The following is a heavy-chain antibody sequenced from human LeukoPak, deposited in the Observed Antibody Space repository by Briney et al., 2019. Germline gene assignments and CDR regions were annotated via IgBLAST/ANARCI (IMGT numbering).Heavy chain of an antibody. J-gene: IGHJ4*02. CDR1: GGTFSSYA. V-gene: IGHV1-69*13. CDR3: ARGSQSTWGFFAY. D-gene: IGHD1-1*01. CDR2: IIPIFGTA. Sequence: ASVNVSCKASGGTFSSYAISWVRQAPGQGLEWMGGIIPIFGTANYAQTFRGRVTITADESTSTAYMELSSLRSEDTAVYYCARGSQSTWGFFAYWGQGTRVTVSS.